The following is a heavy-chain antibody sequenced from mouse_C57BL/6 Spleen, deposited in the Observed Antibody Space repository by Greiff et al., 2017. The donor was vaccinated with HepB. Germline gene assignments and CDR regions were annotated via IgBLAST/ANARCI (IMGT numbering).Heavy chain of an antibody. CDR3: ASNYYGRYYAMDY. D-gene: IGHD1-1*01. CDR2: IDPEDGET. V-gene: IGHV14-2*01. CDR1: GFNIKDYY. J-gene: IGHJ4*01. Sequence: EVQVVESGAELVKPGASVKLSCTASGFNIKDYYMHWVKQRTEQGLEWIGRIDPEDGETKYAPKFQGKATITADTSSNTAYLQLSSLTSEDTAVYYCASNYYGRYYAMDYWGQGTSVTVSS.